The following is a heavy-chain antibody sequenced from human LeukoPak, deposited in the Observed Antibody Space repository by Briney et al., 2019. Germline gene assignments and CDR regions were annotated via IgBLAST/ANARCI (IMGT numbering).Heavy chain of an antibody. Sequence: SGTLSLTCAVSGGSISSSNWWSWVRQPPGKGLEWIGEIYHSGNTNYNPSLKSRVTISVDKSKNQFSLKLSSVTAAVTAVYYCARPPGVGFRYFDLWGRGTLVTVSS. D-gene: IGHD3-3*01. CDR1: GGSISSSNW. CDR3: ARPPGVGFRYFDL. V-gene: IGHV4-4*02. CDR2: IYHSGNT. J-gene: IGHJ2*01.